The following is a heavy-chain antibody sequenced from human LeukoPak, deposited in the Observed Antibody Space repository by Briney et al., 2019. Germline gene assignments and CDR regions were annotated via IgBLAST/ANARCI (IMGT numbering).Heavy chain of an antibody. CDR3: ARGVGRGLYYYDSSGYSLLV. D-gene: IGHD3-22*01. CDR1: GGSFSGYY. J-gene: IGHJ6*02. Sequence: SETLSLTCAVYGGSFSGYYWSWIRHPPGKGLEWIGEINHSGSTNYNPSLKSRVTISVDTSKNQFSLKLSSVTAADTAVYYCARGVGRGLYYYDSSGYSLLVWGQGTTVTVSS. CDR2: INHSGST. V-gene: IGHV4-34*01.